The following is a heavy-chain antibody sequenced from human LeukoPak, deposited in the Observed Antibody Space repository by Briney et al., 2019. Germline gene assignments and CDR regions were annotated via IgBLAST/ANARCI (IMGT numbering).Heavy chain of an antibody. CDR3: ARTHKTGDRTLYYLDY. V-gene: IGHV2-70*01. D-gene: IGHD7-27*01. CDR1: GFNLGTNGLC. CDR2: IDWDDDK. Sequence: ESGPALRHPTPTLTLTCTFSGFNLGTNGLCVSLIRLSPVKALGWITHIDWDDDKYYSTSLKTRLTISKDTSKNQVVLTIADMDPVDTATYYCARTHKTGDRTLYYLDYWGQGTLVTVSS. J-gene: IGHJ4*02.